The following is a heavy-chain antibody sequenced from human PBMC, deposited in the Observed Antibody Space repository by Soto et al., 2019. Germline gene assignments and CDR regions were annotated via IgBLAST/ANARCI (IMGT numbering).Heavy chain of an antibody. CDR1: GYTFTSYG. CDR3: ARERGPEGYDSSGYYPDAFDI. Sequence: GASVKVSCKASGYTFTSYGISWVRQAPGQGLEWMGWISAYNGNTNYAQKLQGRVTMTTDTSTSTAYMELRSLRSDDTAVYYCARERGPEGYDSSGYYPDAFDIWGQGTMVTVSS. CDR2: ISAYNGNT. D-gene: IGHD3-22*01. V-gene: IGHV1-18*04. J-gene: IGHJ3*02.